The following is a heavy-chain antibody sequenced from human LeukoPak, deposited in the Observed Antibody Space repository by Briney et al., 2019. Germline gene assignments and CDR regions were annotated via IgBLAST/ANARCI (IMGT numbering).Heavy chain of an antibody. J-gene: IGHJ3*02. Sequence: PRASVKVSCTASGYTFTDYYVHWVRQAPGQGLEWMGCITPNSDGTEYAQKFQGRVTMTRDTSIGTAYMELSRLRSDDTAVYYCASGDYSGTKPDPIDMWGQGTLVTVSS. CDR3: ASGDYSGTKPDPIDM. CDR1: GYTFTDYY. CDR2: ITPNSDGT. V-gene: IGHV1-2*02. D-gene: IGHD3-10*01.